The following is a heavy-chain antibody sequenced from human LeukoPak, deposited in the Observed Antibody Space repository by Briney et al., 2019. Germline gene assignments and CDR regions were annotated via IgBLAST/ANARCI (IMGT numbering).Heavy chain of an antibody. CDR3: ARDFDMGITPGDDFDF. Sequence: GGSLRLSCAASGFSFSKYWMHWVRQTPGGGLVWVARIKEDGTYTSYADSVKGRFTISRDNARNTVFLQMNSLRAEDTAVYYCARDFDMGITPGDDFDFWGQGTLVTVSS. V-gene: IGHV3-74*01. CDR1: GFSFSKYW. D-gene: IGHD3-9*01. CDR2: IKEDGTYT. J-gene: IGHJ4*02.